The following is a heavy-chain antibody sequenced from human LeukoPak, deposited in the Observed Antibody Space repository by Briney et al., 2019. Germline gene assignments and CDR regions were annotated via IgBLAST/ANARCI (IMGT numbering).Heavy chain of an antibody. CDR3: AREGPYCSSTSCYGGFDY. Sequence: ASVKVSCKASGYTFTNHYMHWVRQAPEQGLEWMGIINPSGGSTSYAQKFQGRVTMTRDTSTSTVYMELSSPRSEDTAMYYCAREGPYCSSTSCYGGFDYWGQGTLVTVSS. CDR2: INPSGGST. CDR1: GYTFTNHY. D-gene: IGHD2-2*01. V-gene: IGHV1-46*01. J-gene: IGHJ4*02.